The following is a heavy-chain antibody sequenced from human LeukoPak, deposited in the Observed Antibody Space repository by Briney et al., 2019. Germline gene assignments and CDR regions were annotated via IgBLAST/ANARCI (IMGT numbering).Heavy chain of an antibody. CDR1: GYSFTSYW. CDR2: IYPGDPDT. CDR3: ARIGYCSSTSCYRYYYYMDV. D-gene: IGHD2-2*02. V-gene: IGHV5-51*01. Sequence: GESLKISCKGSGYSFTSYWIGWVRQMPGKGLEWMGIIYPGDPDTRYSPSFQGQVTISADKSISTAYLQWSSLKASDTAMYYCARIGYCSSTSCYRYYYYMDVWGKGTTVTVSS. J-gene: IGHJ6*03.